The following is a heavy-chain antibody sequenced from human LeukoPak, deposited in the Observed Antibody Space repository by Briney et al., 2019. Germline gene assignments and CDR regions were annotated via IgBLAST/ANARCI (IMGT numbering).Heavy chain of an antibody. J-gene: IGHJ4*02. CDR3: AKDLNLYSSVVRGLDY. CDR2: ISGSGGST. CDR1: GFTFSSYG. V-gene: IGHV3-23*01. Sequence: PGGSLRLSCAASGFTFSSYGMSWVRQAPGKGLEWVSAISGSGGSTYYADSVKGRFTISRDNSKNTLYLQMNSLRAEDTAVYYCAKDLNLYSSVVRGLDYWGQGTLVTVSS. D-gene: IGHD6-19*01.